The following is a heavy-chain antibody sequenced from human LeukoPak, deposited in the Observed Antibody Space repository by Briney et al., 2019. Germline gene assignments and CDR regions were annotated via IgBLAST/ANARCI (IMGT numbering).Heavy chain of an antibody. CDR2: IYYSGST. CDR3: ARRARGDYPGENYFDY. Sequence: PSETLSLTCTVSGGSISTSNYYWGWIRQPPGKGLEWIGSIYYSGSTYYNPSLKSRVTISVDTSKNQFSLKLSSVTAADTAVYYCARRARGDYPGENYFDYWGQGTLVTVSS. D-gene: IGHD4-17*01. J-gene: IGHJ4*02. V-gene: IGHV4-39*01. CDR1: GGSISTSNYY.